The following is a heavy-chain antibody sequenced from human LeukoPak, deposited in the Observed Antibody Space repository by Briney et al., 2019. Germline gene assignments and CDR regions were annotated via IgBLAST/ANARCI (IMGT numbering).Heavy chain of an antibody. CDR1: GFTVSSNY. V-gene: IGHV3-66*01. CDR2: IYSSGST. Sequence: PGGSLRLSCAASGFTVSSNYMTWVRQAPGKGLEWVSVIYSSGSTYYADSVKGGFSISRDNSKNTLYLQMNSLRVEDTAVYYCTKWSGYGDSWGQGTLVTVSS. D-gene: IGHD5-12*01. J-gene: IGHJ4*02. CDR3: TKWSGYGDS.